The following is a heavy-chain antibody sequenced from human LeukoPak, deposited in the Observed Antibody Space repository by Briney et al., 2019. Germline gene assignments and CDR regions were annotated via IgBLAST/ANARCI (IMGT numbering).Heavy chain of an antibody. V-gene: IGHV1-2*02. CDR2: INPTSGGT. J-gene: IGHJ4*02. CDR3: ARDREGVGAVTDY. Sequence: GASVKVSCKASGYTFTGYYIHWVRQAPGQGLEWMGWINPTSGGTNYAQKFQGRVTMTRDTSISTAYMELSRLRSDDTAVYYCARDREGVGAVTDYWGQGTLVTVSS. CDR1: GYTFTGYY. D-gene: IGHD1-26*01.